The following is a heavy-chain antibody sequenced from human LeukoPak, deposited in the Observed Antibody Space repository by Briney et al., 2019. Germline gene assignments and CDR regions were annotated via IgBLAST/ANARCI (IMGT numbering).Heavy chain of an antibody. D-gene: IGHD4-11*01. V-gene: IGHV3-15*01. Sequence: GGSLRLSCAASGITFINAWMNWVRQAPGKGLEWVGRIKSLSDGCTTEYAAPVEGRFTISRDDRKNTVYLQLNSLKMEDTAVYYCTTPLTTVTTKPFDSWGQGTLVTVSS. CDR1: GITFINAW. CDR3: TTPLTTVTTKPFDS. CDR2: IKSLSDGCTT. J-gene: IGHJ4*02.